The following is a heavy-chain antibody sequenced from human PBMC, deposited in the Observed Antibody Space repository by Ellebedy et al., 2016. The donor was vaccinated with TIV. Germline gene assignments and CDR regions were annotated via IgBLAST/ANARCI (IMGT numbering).Heavy chain of an antibody. J-gene: IGHJ5*02. CDR3: ARSWNYANWFDP. CDR1: GGSLSRYY. V-gene: IGHV4-34*01. D-gene: IGHD1-7*01. Sequence: MPSETLSLTCAVYGGSLSRYYWTWIHQSQGKGLEWIGEIDHSGRTNYSPSLKSRVTVSVDTSKKQFFLNLSSVTAADTAVYYCARSWNYANWFDPWGQGTLVTVSS. CDR2: IDHSGRT.